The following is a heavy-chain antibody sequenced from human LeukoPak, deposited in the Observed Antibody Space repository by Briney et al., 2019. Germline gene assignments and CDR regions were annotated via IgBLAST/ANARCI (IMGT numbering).Heavy chain of an antibody. D-gene: IGHD4-17*01. J-gene: IGHJ3*02. CDR1: GGSITSGGYY. CDR3: ARDYYGIHDAFDI. CDR2: IHYSGTT. V-gene: IGHV4-31*03. Sequence: PSETLSLTCTVSGGSITSGGYYWNWIRQHPGKGLEWIGFIHYSGTTHNNPALQSRVTISIDTSKNQFSLKLTSVTAADTAVYYCARDYYGIHDAFDIWGLGTTVIVSS.